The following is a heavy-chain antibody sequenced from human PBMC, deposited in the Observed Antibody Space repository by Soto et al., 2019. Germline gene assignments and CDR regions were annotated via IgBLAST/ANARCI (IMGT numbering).Heavy chain of an antibody. Sequence: EVQLVESGGGLVKPGGSLRLSCAASGFTFSSYSMNWVRQAPGKGLEWVSSISSSSSYIYYADSVKGRFTISRDNAKNSLYLQMNSLRAEDTAVYYCARGRRIAVAGDWYFELWGRGTLVTVSS. D-gene: IGHD6-19*01. CDR1: GFTFSSYS. V-gene: IGHV3-21*01. CDR2: ISSSSSYI. CDR3: ARGRRIAVAGDWYFEL. J-gene: IGHJ2*01.